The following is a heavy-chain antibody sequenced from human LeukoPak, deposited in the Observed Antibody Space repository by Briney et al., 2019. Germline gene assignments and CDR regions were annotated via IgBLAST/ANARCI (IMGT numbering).Heavy chain of an antibody. Sequence: GVSLRLSCAASGFTFSSYGMQWVRQAPGKGLEWVAVISYDGSNKYYADSVKGRFTISRDNYKNTLYLQMNTRRAEDTAVYYCAKGAFGYWGQGTLVTVSS. V-gene: IGHV3-30*18. CDR3: AKGAFGY. J-gene: IGHJ4*02. CDR1: GFTFSSYG. CDR2: ISYDGSNK.